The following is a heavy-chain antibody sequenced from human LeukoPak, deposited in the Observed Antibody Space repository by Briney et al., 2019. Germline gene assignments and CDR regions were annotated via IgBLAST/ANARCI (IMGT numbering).Heavy chain of an antibody. CDR2: ISYDGSNK. CDR1: GFTFSSYA. CDR3: ARDRGDIVVVVAATPYY. Sequence: GRSLRLSCAASGFTFSSYAMHWVRQAPGKGLEWVAVISYDGSNKYYADSVKGRFTISRDNSKNTLYLQMNSLRAEDTAVYYCARDRGDIVVVVAATPYYWGQGTLVTVSS. V-gene: IGHV3-30-3*01. D-gene: IGHD2-15*01. J-gene: IGHJ4*02.